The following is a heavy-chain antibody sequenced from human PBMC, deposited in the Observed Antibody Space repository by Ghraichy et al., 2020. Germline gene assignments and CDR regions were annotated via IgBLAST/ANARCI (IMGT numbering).Heavy chain of an antibody. CDR1: GFTFSSYG. J-gene: IGHJ4*02. CDR2: IRYDGSNK. V-gene: IGHV3-30*02. CDR3: AKGVQWLAATTFDY. D-gene: IGHD6-19*01. Sequence: GGSLRLSCAASGFTFSSYGMHWVRQAPGKGLEWVAFIRYDGSNKYYADSVKGRFTISRDNSKNTLYLQMNSLRDEDTAVYYCAKGVQWLAATTFDYWGQGTLVTVSS.